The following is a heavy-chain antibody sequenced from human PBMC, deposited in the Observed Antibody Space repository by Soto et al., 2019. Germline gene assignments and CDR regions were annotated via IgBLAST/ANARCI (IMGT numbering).Heavy chain of an antibody. CDR3: ASRSPALDY. CDR1: GFTFSSYG. CDR2: IWYDGSNK. V-gene: IGHV3-33*03. J-gene: IGHJ4*02. Sequence: QVQLVESGGGVVQPGRSLTLSCAASGFTFSSYGMHWVRQAPGKGLVRVAVIWYDGSNKYYADSVKGRFTISRDNSKNTLYLQIISLRAEDTAVYYCASRSPALDYWGQGTLVTVSS. D-gene: IGHD2-2*01.